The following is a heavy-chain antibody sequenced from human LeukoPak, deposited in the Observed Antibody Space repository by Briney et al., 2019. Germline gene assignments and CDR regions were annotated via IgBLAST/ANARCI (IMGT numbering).Heavy chain of an antibody. D-gene: IGHD6-19*01. CDR1: GGTFSSYA. V-gene: IGHV1-69*05. Sequence: SVKVSCKASGGTFSSYAIIWVRQAPGQGLEWMGRIIPIFGTANYAQKFQGRVTITTDESTSTAYMELSSLRSEDTAVYYCARGQWLGWAFDIWGQGTMVTVSS. CDR3: ARGQWLGWAFDI. J-gene: IGHJ3*02. CDR2: IIPIFGTA.